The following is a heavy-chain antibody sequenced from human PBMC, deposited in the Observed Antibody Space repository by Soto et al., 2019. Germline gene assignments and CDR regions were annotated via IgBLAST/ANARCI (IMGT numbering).Heavy chain of an antibody. CDR3: ARDLGSPYGMDV. CDR1: GYTFTGYH. D-gene: IGHD3-10*01. J-gene: IGHJ6*02. V-gene: IGHV1-2*02. CDR2: INPNSGGT. Sequence: ALVKVSCKASGYTFTGYHMHWVRKAPGQGLEWMGWINPNSGGTNYAQKFQGRVTMTRDTSISTAYMELSRLRSDDTAVYYCARDLGSPYGMDVWGQGTTVTVSS.